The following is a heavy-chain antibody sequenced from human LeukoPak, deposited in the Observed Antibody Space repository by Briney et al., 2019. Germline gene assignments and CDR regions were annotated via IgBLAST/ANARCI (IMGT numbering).Heavy chain of an antibody. CDR2: INAGNGNT. V-gene: IGHV1-3*01. J-gene: IGHJ6*03. D-gene: IGHD1-20*01. Sequence: GASVKVSCKASGYTFTSYAMHWVRQAPGQRLEWMGWINAGNGNTKYSQKFQGRVTITRDTSASTAYMELSSLRSEDTAVYYCARVGITGTLFLYYYYYMDVWGKGTTVTVSS. CDR3: ARVGITGTLFLYYYYYMDV. CDR1: GYTFTSYA.